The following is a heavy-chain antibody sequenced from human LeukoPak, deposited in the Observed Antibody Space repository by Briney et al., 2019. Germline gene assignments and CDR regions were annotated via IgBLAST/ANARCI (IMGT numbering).Heavy chain of an antibody. CDR2: ISYDGSNK. CDR1: GFTFSSYA. J-gene: IGHJ4*02. D-gene: IGHD1/OR15-1a*01. Sequence: GGSLRLSCAASGFTFSSYAMHWVRQAPGKGLEWVAVISYDGSNKYYADSVKGRFTISRDNAKNSLYLQMNSLRVEDTAVYYCARGGLGNNNGQDYWGQGTLVTVSS. CDR3: ARGGLGNNNGQDY. V-gene: IGHV3-30-3*01.